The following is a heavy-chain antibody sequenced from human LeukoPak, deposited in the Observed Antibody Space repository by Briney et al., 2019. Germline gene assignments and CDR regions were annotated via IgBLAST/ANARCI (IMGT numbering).Heavy chain of an antibody. CDR1: GGSIRSSYYY. CDR3: ARELRDGYNEYYFDY. D-gene: IGHD5-24*01. Sequence: SETLSLTCTVSGGSIRSSYYYWGWIRQPPGKGLEWIGSIYYSGSTDYNPSLKSRAVISVDTSKNQFFLKLRSVTAADTAVYYCARELRDGYNEYYFDYWGQGALVTVSS. J-gene: IGHJ4*02. CDR2: IYYSGST. V-gene: IGHV4-39*07.